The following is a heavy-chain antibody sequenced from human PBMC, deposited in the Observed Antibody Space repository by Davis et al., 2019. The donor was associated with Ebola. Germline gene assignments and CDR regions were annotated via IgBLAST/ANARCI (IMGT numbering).Heavy chain of an antibody. CDR1: GFTFSSYS. CDR2: ISSSSSTI. Sequence: PGGSLRLSCAASGFTFSSYSMNWVRQAPGKGLEWVSYISSSSSTIYYADSVKGRFTISRDNAKNSLYLQMNSLRDEDTAVYYCARGATIYYYYGMDVWGQGTTVTVSS. V-gene: IGHV3-48*02. J-gene: IGHJ6*02. CDR3: ARGATIYYYYGMDV. D-gene: IGHD5-12*01.